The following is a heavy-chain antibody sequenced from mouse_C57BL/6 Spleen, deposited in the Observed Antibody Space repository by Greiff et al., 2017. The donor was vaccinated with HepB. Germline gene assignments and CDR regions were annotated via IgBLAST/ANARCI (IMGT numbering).Heavy chain of an antibody. CDR2: ISDGGSYI. J-gene: IGHJ3*01. CDR3: ARDPPAY. Sequence: EVMLVESGGGLVKPGGSLKLSCAASGFTFSSYAMSWVRQTPEKRLEWVATISDGGSYIYYPDNVKGRFHISRDNAKNHLYLQMSHLKSEYTSVYYCARDPPAYWGQGTLVTVSA. V-gene: IGHV5-4*01. CDR1: GFTFSSYA.